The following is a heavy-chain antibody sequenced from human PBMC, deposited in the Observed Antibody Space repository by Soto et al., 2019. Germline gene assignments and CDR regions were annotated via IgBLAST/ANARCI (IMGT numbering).Heavy chain of an antibody. CDR2: VIPIFGTA. Sequence: QVQLVQSGAEVKKLGSSVKVSCKASGGTFSSFAISWVRQAPGQGLEWMGGVIPIFGTANYAQKFQGRVTIAADESTSTAYMELSSLRSEDTAVYYCARAYGSGSSRFDYWGQGTLVTVSS. J-gene: IGHJ4*02. D-gene: IGHD3-10*01. CDR1: GGTFSSFA. CDR3: ARAYGSGSSRFDY. V-gene: IGHV1-69*01.